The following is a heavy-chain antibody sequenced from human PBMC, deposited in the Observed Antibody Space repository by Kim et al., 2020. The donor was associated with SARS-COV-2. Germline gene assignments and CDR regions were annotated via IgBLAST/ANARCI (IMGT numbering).Heavy chain of an antibody. V-gene: IGHV3-21*01. CDR1: RFTFSTYS. CDR3: ARFDGFGMDV. J-gene: IGHJ6*02. Sequence: GGSLRLSCAASRFTFSTYSMNWVRQAPGKGLEWVSSISSSSTYIYYADSVKGRFTISRDNAKNSLFLQMNSLRADDTGVYYCARFDGFGMDVWGQGTTVT. D-gene: IGHD3-9*01. CDR2: ISSSSTYI.